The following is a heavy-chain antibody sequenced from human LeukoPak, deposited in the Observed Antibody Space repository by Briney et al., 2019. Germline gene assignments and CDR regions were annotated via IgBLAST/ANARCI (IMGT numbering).Heavy chain of an antibody. Sequence: GGSLRLSCAASGFTVSSNYMSWVRQAPGKGLEWVSVIYSGGNRHYEDSVKGRFTISRDNSKNTVYLQMNSLRAEDTALYYCARDLGATGTTYWGQGTLVTVSS. V-gene: IGHV3-53*01. CDR3: ARDLGATGTTY. D-gene: IGHD6-13*01. J-gene: IGHJ4*02. CDR1: GFTVSSNY. CDR2: IYSGGNR.